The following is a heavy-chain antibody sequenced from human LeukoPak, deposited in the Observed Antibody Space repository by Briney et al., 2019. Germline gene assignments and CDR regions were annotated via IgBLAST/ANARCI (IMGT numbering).Heavy chain of an antibody. D-gene: IGHD2-21*01. Sequence: SVKVSCKASGGTFSSYTISWVRQAPGQGLEWMGRIIPILGIANYAQKFQGRVTITADKSTSTAYMELSSLRSEDTAVYYCTRNPAYCGGDCYSGDGDYWGQGTLVTVSS. CDR2: IIPILGIA. V-gene: IGHV1-69*02. CDR1: GGTFSSYT. J-gene: IGHJ4*02. CDR3: TRNPAYCGGDCYSGDGDY.